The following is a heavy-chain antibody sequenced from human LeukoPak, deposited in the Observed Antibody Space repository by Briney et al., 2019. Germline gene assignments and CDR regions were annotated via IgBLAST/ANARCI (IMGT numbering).Heavy chain of an antibody. CDR2: IGTAGDT. CDR3: VRLGRDAFDI. CDR1: GFTFSSYD. V-gene: IGHV3-13*01. J-gene: IGHJ3*02. Sequence: GGSLRLSCAASGFTFSSYDMEWVRHATGKGLEWVSAIGTAGDTYYPGSVKGRFTISRENAKNSLYLQMTSLRAGDTAVYYCVRLGRDAFDIWGQGTMVTVSS.